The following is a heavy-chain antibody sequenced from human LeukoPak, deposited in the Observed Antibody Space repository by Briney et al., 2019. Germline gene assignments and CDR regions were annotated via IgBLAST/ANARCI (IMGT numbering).Heavy chain of an antibody. J-gene: IGHJ4*02. V-gene: IGHV1-46*01. CDR3: AREPPSHYYFDN. Sequence: GASVKVSCKASGYTFTNYLMHWLRQAPGQGLECMGIINPSGGSTSYAQKFQGRVTVTRDTSTSTVYMELSSLRSEDTAVYYCAREPPSHYYFDNWGQGTLVTVSS. D-gene: IGHD3-3*02. CDR1: GYTFTNYL. CDR2: INPSGGST.